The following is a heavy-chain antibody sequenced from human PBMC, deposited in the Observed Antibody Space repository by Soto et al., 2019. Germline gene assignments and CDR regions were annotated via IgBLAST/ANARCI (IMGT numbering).Heavy chain of an antibody. Sequence: SVKVSCKASGFTFTSSAVQWVRQARGQRLEWIGWIVVGSGNTNYAQKFQGRVTITADESTSTAYMELSSLRSEDTAVYYCARQGDYSNGWFDPWGQGTLVTVSS. D-gene: IGHD4-4*01. CDR2: IVVGSGNT. CDR1: GFTFTSSA. V-gene: IGHV1-58*01. J-gene: IGHJ5*02. CDR3: ARQGDYSNGWFDP.